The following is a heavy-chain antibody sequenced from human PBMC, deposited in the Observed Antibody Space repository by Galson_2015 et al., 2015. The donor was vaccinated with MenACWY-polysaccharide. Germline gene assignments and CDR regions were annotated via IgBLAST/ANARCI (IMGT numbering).Heavy chain of an antibody. CDR3: AREGLTDSYFDY. D-gene: IGHD3-9*01. V-gene: IGHV3-48*01. J-gene: IGHJ4*02. Sequence: SLRLSCAASGFTFSSYSMHWVRQAPGKGLEWVSYICSSSSIIYYADSVKGRFTISRDNAKNSVYLQMNSVRGEDTAVYYCAREGLTDSYFDYGAREPWSPSPQ. CDR2: ICSSSSII. CDR1: GFTFSSYS.